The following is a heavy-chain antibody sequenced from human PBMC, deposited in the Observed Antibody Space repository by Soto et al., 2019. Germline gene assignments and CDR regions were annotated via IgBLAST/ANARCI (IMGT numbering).Heavy chain of an antibody. D-gene: IGHD3-22*01. CDR3: ARDLGYYASDGYFDY. CDR1: GFTFSDYY. CDR2: ISSSGSII. J-gene: IGHJ4*02. V-gene: IGHV3-11*01. Sequence: SLILSCAASGFTFSDYYMSWIRQAPGKGLEWVSYISSSGSIIYYADSVKGRFTISRDNAKNLLYLQLNSLRAEDTAVYYCARDLGYYASDGYFDYWGQGTVVTVSS.